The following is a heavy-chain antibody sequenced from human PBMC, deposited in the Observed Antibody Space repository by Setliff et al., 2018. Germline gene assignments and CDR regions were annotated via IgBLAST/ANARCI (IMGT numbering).Heavy chain of an antibody. CDR2: ISAYNGNT. J-gene: IGHJ4*02. CDR1: GYTFSTYG. D-gene: IGHD1-26*01. Sequence: ASVKVSCKDSGYTFSTYGISWVRQAPGQGLEWMGWISAYNGNTNYAQRFQGRVTMTTDTSTSTAYMELRSLRSEDTAVYYCARGRTVGATNRHRLYYFDYWGQGTLVTVSS. V-gene: IGHV1-18*01. CDR3: ARGRTVGATNRHRLYYFDY.